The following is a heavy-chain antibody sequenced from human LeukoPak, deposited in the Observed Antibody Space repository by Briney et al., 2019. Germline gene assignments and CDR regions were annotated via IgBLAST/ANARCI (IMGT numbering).Heavy chain of an antibody. CDR2: IYYSGST. Sequence: SETLSLTCTVSGGSISSSSYYWGWIRQPPGKGLEWLGSIYYSGSTYYNPSLKSRVTISVDTSKNQFSLKLSSVTAADTAVYYCAIKAAGTARVGNYYFDYWGQGTLVTVSS. CDR3: AIKAAGTARVGNYYFDY. CDR1: GGSISSSSYY. D-gene: IGHD6-13*01. V-gene: IGHV4-39*01. J-gene: IGHJ4*02.